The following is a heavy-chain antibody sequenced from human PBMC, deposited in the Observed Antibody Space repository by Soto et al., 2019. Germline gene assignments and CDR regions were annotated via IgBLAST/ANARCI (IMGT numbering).Heavy chain of an antibody. CDR2: IKSKTDGGTT. J-gene: IGHJ4*02. Sequence: EVQVVESGGGLVKPGGSLRLSCAASGFIFSDAWMSWVRQAPGKGLEWVGRIKSKTDGGTTDYAAPVKGRFTISRDDSKKALDLKMNGLKTEDPAVYCCTSGDGGPTACWGRGTLVTVSS. CDR3: TSGDGGPTAC. CDR1: GFIFSDAW. D-gene: IGHD2-21*02. V-gene: IGHV3-15*01.